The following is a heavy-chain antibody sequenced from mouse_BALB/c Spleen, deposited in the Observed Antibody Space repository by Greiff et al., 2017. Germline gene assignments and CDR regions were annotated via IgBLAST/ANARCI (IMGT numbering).Heavy chain of an antibody. V-gene: IGHV5-6*01. D-gene: IGHD1-1*01. CDR1: GFTFSSYG. CDR3: ARHEFTDSSWFAY. Sequence: EVNLVESGGDLVKPGGSLKLSCAASGFTFSSYGMSWVRQTPDKRLEWVATISSGGSYTYYPDSVKGRFTISRDNAKNTLYLQMSSLKSEDTAMYYCARHEFTDSSWFAYWGQGTLVTVSA. J-gene: IGHJ3*01. CDR2: ISSGGSYT.